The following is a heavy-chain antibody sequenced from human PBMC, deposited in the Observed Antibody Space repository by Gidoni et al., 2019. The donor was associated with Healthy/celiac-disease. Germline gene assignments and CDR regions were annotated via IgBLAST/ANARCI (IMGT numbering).Heavy chain of an antibody. CDR2: ISYEGSKK. CDR3: ATGGAHDAFDI. Sequence: QVQLVESGGGVAQPGRSLRLSCAASGFPFSSNGMHWVRQAPGKGLEWVAVISYEGSKKYYADSVKGRFTIARDNSKNTRYLQMNGLRGEDTAVYYCATGGAHDAFDIWGQGTMVTVSS. CDR1: GFPFSSNG. V-gene: IGHV3-30*03. D-gene: IGHD3-10*01. J-gene: IGHJ3*02.